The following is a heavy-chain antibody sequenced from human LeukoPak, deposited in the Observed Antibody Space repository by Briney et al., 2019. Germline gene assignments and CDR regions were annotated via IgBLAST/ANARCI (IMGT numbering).Heavy chain of an antibody. Sequence: GGSLRLSCAASGFTFSSYAMSWVRQAPGKGLEWVSAISGSGGSTYYADSVKGRFTISRDNSKNTLYLQMNSLRAEDTAVYYCARTPSSGKQQLVRVWNNWFDPWGQGTLVTVSS. CDR3: ARTPSSGKQQLVRVWNNWFDP. V-gene: IGHV3-23*01. J-gene: IGHJ5*02. CDR1: GFTFSSYA. D-gene: IGHD6-13*01. CDR2: ISGSGGST.